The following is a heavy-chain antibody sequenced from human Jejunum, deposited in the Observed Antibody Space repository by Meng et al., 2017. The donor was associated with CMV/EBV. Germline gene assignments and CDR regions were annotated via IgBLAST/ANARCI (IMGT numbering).Heavy chain of an antibody. CDR3: SATFHADSSGKY. V-gene: IGHV3-15*01. Sequence: EVQLVESGGDLIKPGXSLRLSCAASGFTFSSTWMRWVRQAPGKGLEWIGRIKSKNNGATTDYAAPVTGRFTISRDDSKNTLYLQMNSLKTEDTAAYYCSATFHADSSGKYWGQGTLVTVSS. CDR1: GFTFSSTW. D-gene: IGHD3-22*01. CDR2: IKSKNNGATT. J-gene: IGHJ4*02.